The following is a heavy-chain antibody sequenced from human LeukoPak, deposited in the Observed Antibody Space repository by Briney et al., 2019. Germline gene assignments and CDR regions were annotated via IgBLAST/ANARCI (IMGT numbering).Heavy chain of an antibody. CDR2: MNPNSGNT. V-gene: IGHV1-8*03. J-gene: IGHJ5*02. CDR1: GGTFSSYA. D-gene: IGHD6-19*01. CDR3: ARARSSGWYAGRKNWFDP. Sequence: ASVKVSCKASGGTFSSYAISWVRQAPGQGLEWMGWMNPNSGNTGYAQKFQGRVTITRNTSISTAYMELSSLRSEDTAVYYCARARSSGWYAGRKNWFDPWGQGTLVTVSS.